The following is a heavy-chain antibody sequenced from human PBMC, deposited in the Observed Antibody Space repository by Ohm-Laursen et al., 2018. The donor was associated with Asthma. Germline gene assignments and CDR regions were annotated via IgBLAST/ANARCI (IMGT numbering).Heavy chain of an antibody. CDR2: IYHSGST. Sequence: SQTLSLTWAVSGGSISSGGYSWSWIRQPPGKGLEWIGYIYHSGSTYYNPSLKSRVTISVDRSKNQFSLKLSSVTAADTAVYYCARGDYGGNGDYWGQGTLVTVSS. CDR1: GGSISSGGYS. V-gene: IGHV4-30-2*01. D-gene: IGHD4-23*01. J-gene: IGHJ4*02. CDR3: ARGDYGGNGDY.